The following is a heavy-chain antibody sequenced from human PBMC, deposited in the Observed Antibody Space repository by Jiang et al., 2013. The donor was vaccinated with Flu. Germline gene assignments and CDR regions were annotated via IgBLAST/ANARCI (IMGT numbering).Heavy chain of an antibody. V-gene: IGHV1-69*04. CDR1: TFSRYG. J-gene: IGHJ6*02. Sequence: TFSRYGISWVRLAPGQGLEWMGRIIPILSLANYAQNFQGRVTITADRSTSTAYMELSSLRSEDTAVYFCARSFHPYIGHGMDVWGQGTTVTVSS. D-gene: IGHD2-2*02. CDR2: IIPILSLA. CDR3: ARSFHPYIGHGMDV.